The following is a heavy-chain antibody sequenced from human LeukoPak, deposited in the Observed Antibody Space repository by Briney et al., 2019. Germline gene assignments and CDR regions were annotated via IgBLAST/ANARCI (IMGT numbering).Heavy chain of an antibody. D-gene: IGHD4-17*01. CDR1: GYTFTSYG. J-gene: IGHJ6*02. CDR3: ARIKYGDSGYYYYYGMDV. CDR2: ISAYNGNT. Sequence: ASVKVSCKASGYTFTSYGISWVRQAPGQGLEWMGWISAYNGNTNYAQKLQGRVTMTTDTSTGTAYMELRSLRSDDTAVYYCARIKYGDSGYYYYYGMDVWGQGTTVTVSS. V-gene: IGHV1-18*01.